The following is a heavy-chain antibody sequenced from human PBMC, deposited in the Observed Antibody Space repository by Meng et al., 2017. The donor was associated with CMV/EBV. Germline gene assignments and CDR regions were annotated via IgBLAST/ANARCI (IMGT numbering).Heavy chain of an antibody. D-gene: IGHD3-10*01. CDR3: ASLAGDY. V-gene: IGHV4-39*06. CDR1: GGSISSSSYY. Sequence: RLQLTESGPGLVKPSEPLSLTCTVSGGSISSSSYYWGWIRQPPGKGLEWIGSIYYSGSTYYNPSLKSRVTISVDTSKNQFSLKLSSVTAADTAVYYCASLAGDYWGQGTLVTVSS. J-gene: IGHJ4*02. CDR2: IYYSGST.